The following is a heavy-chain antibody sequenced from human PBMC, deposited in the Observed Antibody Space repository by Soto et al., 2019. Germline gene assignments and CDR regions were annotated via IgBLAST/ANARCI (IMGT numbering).Heavy chain of an antibody. CDR3: ARDEGDGYHDY. CDR2: MSYSGST. J-gene: IGHJ4*02. Sequence: QVQLQESGPGLVKPSETLSLTCTVSGGSVSSGTYYWSWIRQPPGKGLEWVGFMSYSGSTNYNPSLKSRATIPVDTSKNQISLNLSSVTAADTAVYYCARDEGDGYHDYWGQGTLVTVSS. V-gene: IGHV4-61*01. CDR1: GGSVSSGTYY. D-gene: IGHD5-12*01.